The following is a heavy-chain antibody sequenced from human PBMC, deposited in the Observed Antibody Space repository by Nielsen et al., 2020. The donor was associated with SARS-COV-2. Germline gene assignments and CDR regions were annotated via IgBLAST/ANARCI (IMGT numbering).Heavy chain of an antibody. CDR2: IDSDGNNT. J-gene: IGHJ4*02. V-gene: IGHV3-74*01. CDR3: ATDLTTVDY. Sequence: GESLKISCEASGFSVSSNYINWVRQAPGKGLVWVSRIDSDGNNTSYADSVKGRFSISRDNAKNTLYLQMDSLRAEDTAVYYCATDLTTVDYWGQGTLVTVSS. D-gene: IGHD4-11*01. CDR1: GFSVSSNY.